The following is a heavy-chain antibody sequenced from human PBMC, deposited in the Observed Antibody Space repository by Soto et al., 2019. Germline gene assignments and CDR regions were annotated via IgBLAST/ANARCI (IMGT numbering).Heavy chain of an antibody. CDR2: ISGSGIST. CDR1: GFTFSSNV. J-gene: IGHJ4*02. D-gene: IGHD6-19*01. V-gene: IGHV3-23*01. Sequence: EVQLLESEGGLVQPGGSLRVSCEASGFTFSSNVMSWVRQAPGKGLEWVSGISGSGISTYYADSVKGRFTISRDNTKNTLYLHMNSMRDEDTAVYVCASRIAVAHHFDYWGQGTLVTVSS. CDR3: ASRIAVAHHFDY.